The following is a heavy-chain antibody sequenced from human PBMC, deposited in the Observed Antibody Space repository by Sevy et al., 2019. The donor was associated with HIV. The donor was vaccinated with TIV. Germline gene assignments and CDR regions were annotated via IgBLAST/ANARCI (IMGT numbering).Heavy chain of an antibody. Sequence: SQTLSLTCAISGDSVSSKGAAWTWIRQSPSRGLEWLGRTYYRSKWYTNYAVSVKSRLIINPDTSNNQFSLHLNSVPPEDAAVYYCARAVTTWDRQGWNYFDSWGQGTLVTVSS. V-gene: IGHV6-1*01. J-gene: IGHJ4*02. CDR1: GDSVSSKGAA. D-gene: IGHD4-17*01. CDR3: ARAVTTWDRQGWNYFDS. CDR2: TYYRSKWYT.